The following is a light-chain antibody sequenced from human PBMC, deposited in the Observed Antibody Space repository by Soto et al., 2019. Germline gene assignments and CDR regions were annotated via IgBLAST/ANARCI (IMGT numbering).Light chain of an antibody. CDR2: EVS. CDR3: SSYTSSSTLNV. V-gene: IGLV2-14*01. Sequence: QSALTQPASVSGSPGQSITISCTGTSSDDGSYNYVSWYQQHPGKAPKLMIYEVSNRPSGVSNRFSGSKSGNTASLPISGLHSEDEADYYFSSYTSSSTLNVFGTGTKGTVL. J-gene: IGLJ1*01. CDR1: SSDDGSYNY.